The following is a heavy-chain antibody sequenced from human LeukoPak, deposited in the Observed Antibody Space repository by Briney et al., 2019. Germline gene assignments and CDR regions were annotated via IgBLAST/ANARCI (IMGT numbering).Heavy chain of an antibody. CDR2: ISVSGGST. V-gene: IGHV3-23*01. CDR3: ATHDSSGFYYYFHY. CDR1: GFTFSSYA. Sequence: PGGSLRLSCAASGFTFSSYAMSWVRHAPGKGLEWVSSISVSGGSTYYADSVKGRFTISRDNSKNTLYLQMNSLRAEDTAVYYCATHDSSGFYYYFHYWGQGTLVTVSS. J-gene: IGHJ4*02. D-gene: IGHD3-22*01.